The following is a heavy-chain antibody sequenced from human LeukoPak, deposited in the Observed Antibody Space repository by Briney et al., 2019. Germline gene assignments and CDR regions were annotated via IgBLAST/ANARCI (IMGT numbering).Heavy chain of an antibody. Sequence: PGGSLRLSCAASGFTFSDYYMSWIRQAPGKGLEWVSAISGSGGSTYYADSVKGRFIISRDNSKNTLYLQMNSLRAEDTAVYYCANALYCSSASCYLNYYYYYYMDVWGKGTTVTVSS. D-gene: IGHD2-2*01. V-gene: IGHV3-23*01. CDR1: GFTFSDYY. CDR3: ANALYCSSASCYLNYYYYYYMDV. J-gene: IGHJ6*03. CDR2: ISGSGGST.